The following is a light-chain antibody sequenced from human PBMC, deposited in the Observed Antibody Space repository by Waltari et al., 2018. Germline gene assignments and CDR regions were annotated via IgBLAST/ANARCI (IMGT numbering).Light chain of an antibody. CDR2: EVS. J-gene: IGLJ2*01. Sequence: QSALTQPPSASSSPGQSVTISCTGTSTDVGVYNYVSWYQPHPGRAPKLMIYEVSKRPPGVPERFSGSKSGNTASLTVSGLQAEDEADYYCISYAGSDNLIFGGGTKLTVL. CDR3: ISYAGSDNLI. CDR1: STDVGVYNY. V-gene: IGLV2-8*02.